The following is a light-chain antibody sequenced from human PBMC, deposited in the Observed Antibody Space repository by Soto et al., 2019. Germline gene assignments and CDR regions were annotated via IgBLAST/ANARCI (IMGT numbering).Light chain of an antibody. CDR2: SAS. Sequence: EIQMTQSPSSLSASVGDRITITCRASQNIRSFLNWYQQKPGKAPRLLIYSASSLQSGVPSRFSGSGSGTDFTLTINNLQPEDFATYYCQQSYSSPPITFGQGTRLEIK. CDR1: QNIRSF. V-gene: IGKV1-39*01. J-gene: IGKJ5*01. CDR3: QQSYSSPPIT.